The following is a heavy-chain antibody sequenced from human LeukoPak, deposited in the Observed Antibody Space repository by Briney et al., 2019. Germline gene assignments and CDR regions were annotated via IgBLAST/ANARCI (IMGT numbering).Heavy chain of an antibody. Sequence: PGGSLRLSCAASGFTFSRYWMHWVRQPPGKGLEWIGEINHSGSTNYNPSLKSRVTISVDTSKNQFSLKLSSVTAADTAVYYCASAPIAAAGTYYYMDVWGKGTTVTVSS. CDR1: GFTFSRYW. V-gene: IGHV4-34*01. CDR3: ASAPIAAAGTYYYMDV. CDR2: INHSGST. D-gene: IGHD6-13*01. J-gene: IGHJ6*03.